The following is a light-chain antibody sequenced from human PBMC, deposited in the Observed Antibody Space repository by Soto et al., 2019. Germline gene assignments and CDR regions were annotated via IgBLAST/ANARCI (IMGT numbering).Light chain of an antibody. J-gene: IGKJ4*01. V-gene: IGKV1-5*03. CDR3: QETYSTPPGT. Sequence: DIQMTQSPSTLSGSVGDRVTITCRASQTISSWLAWYQQKPGKAPKLLIYKASTLKSGVPSRFSGSGSGTDFTLTISSLQPEDFATYYCQETYSTPPGTFGGGTKVDIK. CDR2: KAS. CDR1: QTISSW.